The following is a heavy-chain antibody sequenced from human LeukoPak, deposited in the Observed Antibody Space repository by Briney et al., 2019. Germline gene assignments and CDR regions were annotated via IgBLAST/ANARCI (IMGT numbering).Heavy chain of an antibody. CDR2: IIPILGIA. V-gene: IGHV1-69*04. J-gene: IGHJ4*02. D-gene: IGHD3/OR15-3a*01. Sequence: ASVKVSCKASGGTFSSYAISWVRQAPGQGLEWMGRIIPILGIANYAQKFQGRVTITADKSTSTAYMELSSLRSEDTAVYYCAQARTGGEDRSFDYWGQGTLVTVSS. CDR1: GGTFSSYA. CDR3: AQARTGGEDRSFDY.